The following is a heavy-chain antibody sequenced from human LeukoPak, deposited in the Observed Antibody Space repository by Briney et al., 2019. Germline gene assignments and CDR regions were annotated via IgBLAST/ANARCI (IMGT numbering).Heavy chain of an antibody. CDR2: TRSKVRRYAT. D-gene: IGHD3-22*01. Sequence: GGSLRLSCVGSGFTLRDYHMDWVRQAPGMGLEWVGRTRSKVRRYATEYAASVKGRFTISRDESENSVFLHLSSLTVEDTALYYCARDGAEGDDSAFDVWGQGTMVTVSS. CDR3: ARDGAEGDDSAFDV. V-gene: IGHV3-72*01. J-gene: IGHJ3*01. CDR1: GFTLRDYH.